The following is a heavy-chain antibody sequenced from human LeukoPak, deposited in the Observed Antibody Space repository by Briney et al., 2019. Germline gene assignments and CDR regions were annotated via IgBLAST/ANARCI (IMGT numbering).Heavy chain of an antibody. V-gene: IGHV3-21*01. D-gene: IGHD3-3*01. Sequence: GGSLRLSCAASGFTFSSYSMNWVRQAPGKGLEWVSSISSSSSYIYYADSVKGRFTISRDNAKNSLYLQMNSLRAEDTAVYYCARAYDEEGYFDYWGQGTLVTVTS. CDR2: ISSSSSYI. CDR1: GFTFSSYS. CDR3: ARAYDEEGYFDY. J-gene: IGHJ4*02.